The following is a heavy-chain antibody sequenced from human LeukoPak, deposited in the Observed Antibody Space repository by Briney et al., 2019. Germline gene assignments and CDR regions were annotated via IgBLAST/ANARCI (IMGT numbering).Heavy chain of an antibody. J-gene: IGHJ4*02. CDR1: GGSISSSGYY. D-gene: IGHD3-9*01. V-gene: IGHV4-39*01. Sequence: SETLSLTCTVSGGSISSSGYYWGWIRQPPGKGLEWIGSIYYSGSTYYKPSLKSRVTISVDTSKNQFSLKLNSLTAADTAVYYCTNYDILSGYGGTEYYFDYWGQGTLVTVSS. CDR3: TNYDILSGYGGTEYYFDY. CDR2: IYYSGST.